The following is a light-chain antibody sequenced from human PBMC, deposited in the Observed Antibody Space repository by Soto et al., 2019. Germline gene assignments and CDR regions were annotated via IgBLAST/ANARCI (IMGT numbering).Light chain of an antibody. J-gene: IGLJ1*01. Sequence: QSVLIQPPSVSGSPGQSVTISCTGTSSDVGSYDYVSWYQQHPGTVPKPMIYNVNTQPSGVPDRFSGSKSGTSASLAITGLQAEDEADYYCQSYDSSLSAYVFGTGTKVTVL. CDR2: NVN. V-gene: IGLV2-11*01. CDR3: QSYDSSLSAYV. CDR1: SSDVGSYDY.